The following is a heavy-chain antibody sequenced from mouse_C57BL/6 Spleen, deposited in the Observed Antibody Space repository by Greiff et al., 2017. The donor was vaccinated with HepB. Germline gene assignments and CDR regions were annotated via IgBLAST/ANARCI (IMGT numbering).Heavy chain of an antibody. CDR1: GFTFSSYT. V-gene: IGHV5-9*01. CDR3: ARRGIYYYGSSPSYFDV. D-gene: IGHD1-1*01. J-gene: IGHJ1*03. CDR2: ISGGGGNT. Sequence: DVMLVESGGGLVKPGGSLKLSCAASGFTFSSYTMSWVRQTPEKRLEWVATISGGGGNTYYPDSVKGRFTISRDNAKNTLYLQMSSLRSEDTALYYCARRGIYYYGSSPSYFDVWGTGTTVTVSS.